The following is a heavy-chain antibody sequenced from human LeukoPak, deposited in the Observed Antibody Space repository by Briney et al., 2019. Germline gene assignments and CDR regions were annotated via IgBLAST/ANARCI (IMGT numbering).Heavy chain of an antibody. V-gene: IGHV3-48*01. Sequence: GGSLRLSCAASGFNFSIYSMTWVRQAPGKGLQWISYISSTGGTIYYADSVKGRFTISRDKAKNSLYLQMNSLRVEDTAVYYCARDRWFGESLPAQCNYWGQGSLVTVSS. CDR1: GFNFSIYS. D-gene: IGHD3-10*01. CDR3: ARDRWFGESLPAQCNY. J-gene: IGHJ4*02. CDR2: ISSTGGTI.